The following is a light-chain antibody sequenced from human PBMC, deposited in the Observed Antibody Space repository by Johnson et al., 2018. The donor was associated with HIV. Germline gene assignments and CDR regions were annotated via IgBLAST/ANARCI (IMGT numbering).Light chain of an antibody. Sequence: QSVLTQPPSVSAAPGQKVTISCSGSSSNIGNNYVSWYQQLPGTAPKLLIYENNKRPSGIPDRFSASKSSTSATLGITGLQTGDDADYYCGSGHSSLTAYVVETGTKVTVL. CDR1: SSNIGNNY. CDR3: GSGHSSLTAYV. J-gene: IGLJ1*01. V-gene: IGLV1-51*02. CDR2: ENN.